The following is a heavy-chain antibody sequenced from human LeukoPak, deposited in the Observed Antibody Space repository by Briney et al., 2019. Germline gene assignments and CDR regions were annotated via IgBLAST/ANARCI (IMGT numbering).Heavy chain of an antibody. V-gene: IGHV3-74*01. J-gene: IGHJ4*02. CDR3: ARQNRDFDY. CDR1: GFTFSSYS. CDR2: ISSDGSNT. D-gene: IGHD1-14*01. Sequence: GGSLRLSCAASGFTFSSYSMHWVRHAPGKGLVWVSRISSDGSNTNYADSVKGRFTISRDSAKNTLYLQMNSLRAEDTALYYCARQNRDFDYCGQGTLVTVSS.